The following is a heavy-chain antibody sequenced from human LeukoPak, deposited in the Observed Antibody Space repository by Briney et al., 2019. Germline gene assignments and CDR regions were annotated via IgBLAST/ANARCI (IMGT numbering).Heavy chain of an antibody. CDR1: GGSISSGDYY. D-gene: IGHD2-2*01. J-gene: IGHJ4*02. V-gene: IGHV4-61*08. CDR2: IYYSGST. CDR3: ATSTVMYQLLLDY. Sequence: PSETLSLTCTVSGGSISSGDYYWSWIRQPPGKGLEWIGYIYYSGSTNYNPSLKSRVTISVDTSKNQFSLKLSSVTAADTAVYYCATSTVMYQLLLDYWGQGTLVTVSS.